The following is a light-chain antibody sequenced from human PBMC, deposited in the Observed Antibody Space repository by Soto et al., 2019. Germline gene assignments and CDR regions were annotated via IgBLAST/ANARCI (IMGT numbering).Light chain of an antibody. CDR2: AAS. CDR3: QHLNSYPLT. Sequence: QLTQSPSSLSASVGDRVTITCRASPGIASYLAWYQQKPGQAPNLLIYAASTLQSGVPSRFSGSGSRTDFTLTISSLQPEDFAAYCCQHLNSYPLTFGGGTKVEI. CDR1: PGIASY. J-gene: IGKJ4*01. V-gene: IGKV1-9*01.